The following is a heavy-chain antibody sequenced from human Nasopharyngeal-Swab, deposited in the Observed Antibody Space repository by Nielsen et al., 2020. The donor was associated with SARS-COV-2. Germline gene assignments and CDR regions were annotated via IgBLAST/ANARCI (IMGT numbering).Heavy chain of an antibody. D-gene: IGHD4-23*01. Sequence: GESLKISCAASGFTFSNYGMHWVRQAPGKGLEWVADIWYDGSNKYYADSVKGRFTISRDNSKNTVYLQMNSLRAEDTAVYYCAAAPSGDYGGYWGQGTLVTVSS. CDR3: AAAPSGDYGGY. CDR1: GFTFSNYG. CDR2: IWYDGSNK. V-gene: IGHV3-33*01. J-gene: IGHJ4*02.